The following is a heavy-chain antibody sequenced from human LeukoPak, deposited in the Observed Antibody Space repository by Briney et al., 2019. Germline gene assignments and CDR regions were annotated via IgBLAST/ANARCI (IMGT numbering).Heavy chain of an antibody. D-gene: IGHD3-3*01. CDR1: GFIFSNYN. CDR3: ARDGDFWSGYSLFDY. V-gene: IGHV3-48*01. CDR2: ISSSSSSI. J-gene: IGHJ4*02. Sequence: GGSLRLSCAASGFIFSNYNMNWVRQAPGKGLEWVSNISSSSSSIHYADSVKGRFSISRDNAKNSLYLQMTSLRAEDTAVYYCARDGDFWSGYSLFDYWGQGTLVTVSS.